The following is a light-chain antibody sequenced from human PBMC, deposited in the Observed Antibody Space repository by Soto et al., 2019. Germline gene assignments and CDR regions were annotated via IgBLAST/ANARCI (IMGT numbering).Light chain of an antibody. Sequence: QSALTQPASVSASPGQSITISCTGTSSDVGAYDFVSWYQQHPGEVPKLMIFDVSSRPSGVSDRFSGSKSGNTASLTISGLQAEDEGDYYCSAYTSSGTHVFGRGTKLTVL. CDR3: SAYTSSGTHV. CDR2: DVS. V-gene: IGLV2-14*03. CDR1: SSDVGAYDF. J-gene: IGLJ1*01.